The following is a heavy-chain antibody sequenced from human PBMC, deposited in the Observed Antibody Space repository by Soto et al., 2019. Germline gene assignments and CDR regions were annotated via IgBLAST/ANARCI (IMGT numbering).Heavy chain of an antibody. CDR2: ISGGGGAT. CDR1: GFSFSGYG. Sequence: GGSLRLSCAASGFSFSGYGLSWVRQAPGKGLDWVSGISGGGGATYYADSVKGRFTISRDNSKNTLYLQMNSLRAEDTALYYCTKAGGTWPWWFDAWGQGSLVTVSS. CDR3: TKAGGTWPWWFDA. J-gene: IGHJ5*02. V-gene: IGHV3-23*01.